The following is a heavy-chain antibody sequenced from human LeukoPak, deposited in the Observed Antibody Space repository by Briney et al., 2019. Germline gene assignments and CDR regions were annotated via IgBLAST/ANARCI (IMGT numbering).Heavy chain of an antibody. J-gene: IGHJ3*02. Sequence: GGSLRLSCAASGFTFSRYWMNWVRQAPGKGLEWVANVKQDGSEKYYVDSVKGRFTISRDNAKNSLYLQMNSLRAEDTAVYYCAREYSSSWYALEAFDIWGQGTMVTVSS. D-gene: IGHD6-13*01. CDR2: VKQDGSEK. V-gene: IGHV3-7*01. CDR1: GFTFSRYW. CDR3: AREYSSSWYALEAFDI.